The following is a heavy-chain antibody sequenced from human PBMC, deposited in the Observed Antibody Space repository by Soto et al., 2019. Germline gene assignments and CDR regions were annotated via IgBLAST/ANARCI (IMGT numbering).Heavy chain of an antibody. Sequence: QVQLVQSGAEVKKPGASVKVSCKASGYTFSGSVMHWVRQAPGQGLEWMGWINADNGNTKYSQKFQGRVTMTWDTSASTDYMELSSLRSEDTAIYYCASEIDATTATRLYYWGQGTLVTVSS. J-gene: IGHJ4*02. CDR1: GYTFSGSV. CDR3: ASEIDATTATRLYY. V-gene: IGHV1-3*01. D-gene: IGHD4-17*01. CDR2: INADNGNT.